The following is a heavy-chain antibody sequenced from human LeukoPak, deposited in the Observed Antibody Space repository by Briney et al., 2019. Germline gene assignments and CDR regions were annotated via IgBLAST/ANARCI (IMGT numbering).Heavy chain of an antibody. D-gene: IGHD4-17*01. CDR1: GFTFSSYW. CDR2: IKQDGSEK. Sequence: GGSLRLSCAASGFTFSSYWMSWVRQAPGKGLEWVANIKQDGSEKYYVDSVKGRFTISRDNAKNSLYLQMNSLRAEDTAVYYCAKDILHYGDYVGPFDYWGQGTLVTVSS. CDR3: AKDILHYGDYVGPFDY. V-gene: IGHV3-7*01. J-gene: IGHJ4*02.